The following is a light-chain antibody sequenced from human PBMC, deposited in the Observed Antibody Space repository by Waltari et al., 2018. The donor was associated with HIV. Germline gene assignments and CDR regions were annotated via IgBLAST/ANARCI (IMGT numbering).Light chain of an antibody. CDR3: QSYDSGLRM. J-gene: IGLJ3*02. V-gene: IGLV1-40*01. CDR2: NVN. Sequence: QSVLTHPPPVSGSPGQRVTISCTRSSSNTGANLDVHWYQQHPGRAPKLLIYNVNNRPSGVPDRFSGSKSGTSASLAITGLQAEDEADYYCQSYDSGLRMFGGGTKLTVL. CDR1: SSNTGANLD.